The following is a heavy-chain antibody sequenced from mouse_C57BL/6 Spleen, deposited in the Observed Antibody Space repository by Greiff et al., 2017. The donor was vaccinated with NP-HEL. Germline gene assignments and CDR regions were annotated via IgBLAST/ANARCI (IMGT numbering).Heavy chain of an antibody. CDR1: GYAFSSYW. CDR3: ARNYGNHRAMDY. V-gene: IGHV1-80*01. Sequence: QVQLQQSGAELVKPGASVKISCKASGYAFSSYWMNWVKQRPGKGLEWIGQIYPGDGDTNYNGKFKGKATLTADKSSSTAYMQLSSLTSEDSAVYFCARNYGNHRAMDYWGQGTSVTVSS. J-gene: IGHJ4*01. D-gene: IGHD2-1*01. CDR2: IYPGDGDT.